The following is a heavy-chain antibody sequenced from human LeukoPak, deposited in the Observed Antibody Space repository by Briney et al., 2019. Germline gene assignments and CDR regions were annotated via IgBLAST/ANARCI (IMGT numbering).Heavy chain of an antibody. Sequence: ASVKVSCKASGGTSSSYAISWVRQAPGQGLEWMGGIIPIFGTANYAQKFQGRVTITADESTSTAYMELSSLRSEDTAVYYCASSPGGLRFLEWLFFDYWGQGTLVTVSS. CDR1: GGTSSSYA. CDR3: ASSPGGLRFLEWLFFDY. V-gene: IGHV1-69*13. CDR2: IIPIFGTA. D-gene: IGHD3-3*01. J-gene: IGHJ4*02.